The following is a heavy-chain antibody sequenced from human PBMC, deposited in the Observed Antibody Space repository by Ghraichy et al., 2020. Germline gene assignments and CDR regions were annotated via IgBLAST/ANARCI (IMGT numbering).Heavy chain of an antibody. D-gene: IGHD6-19*01. V-gene: IGHV4-4*02. CDR3: ARVATRPDSNGWFELRFDY. CDR2: IYHSGST. J-gene: IGHJ4*02. Sequence: SETLSLTCAVSGGSISSSNWWSWVRQPPGKGLEWIGEIYHSGSTNYNPSLKSRVTISVDKSKNQFSLKLSSVTAADTAVYYCARVATRPDSNGWFELRFDYWGQGTLVTVSS. CDR1: GGSISSSNW.